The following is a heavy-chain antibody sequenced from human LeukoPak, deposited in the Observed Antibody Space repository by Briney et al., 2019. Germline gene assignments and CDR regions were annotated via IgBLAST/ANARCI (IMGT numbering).Heavy chain of an antibody. CDR2: IKQDGSEK. CDR3: ARPYIWGTYRSDDAFAI. CDR1: GFTFSSYW. J-gene: IGHJ3*02. D-gene: IGHD3-16*02. Sequence: GGSLRLSCAASGFTFSSYWMSWVRQAPGKGLEWVANIKQDGSEKYYVDSVKGRFTISRDNAKNSLYLQMNSLRAEDTAVYYCARPYIWGTYRSDDAFAIWGQGTVVTVSS. V-gene: IGHV3-7*01.